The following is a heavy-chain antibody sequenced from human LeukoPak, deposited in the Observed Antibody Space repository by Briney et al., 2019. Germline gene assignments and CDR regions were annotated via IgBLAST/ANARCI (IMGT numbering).Heavy chain of an antibody. CDR1: GYTFTNYG. V-gene: IGHV1-18*01. CDR3: ARDPAELGITPYYFDY. Sequence: GASAKVSCKASGYTFTNYGINWVRQAPGQGLEWLGWISAYNGDTKYAQDFQGRVTMTADTSTTTAHMELASLRSADTAVYFCARDPAELGITPYYFDYWGQGTLVTVSS. D-gene: IGHD3-22*01. CDR2: ISAYNGDT. J-gene: IGHJ4*02.